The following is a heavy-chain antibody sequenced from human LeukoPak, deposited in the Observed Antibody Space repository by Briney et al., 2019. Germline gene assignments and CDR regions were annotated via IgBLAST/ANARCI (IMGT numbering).Heavy chain of an antibody. CDR2: IDRNGRER. V-gene: IGHV3-7*01. J-gene: IGHJ4*02. CDR1: GFTFSSYW. CDR3: ARDLVGASYY. Sequence: GGSLRLSCAASGFTFSSYWMSWVRQAPGKGLEWVANIDRNGRERYYMDSVKGRFTISRDNARNSLFLEMNSLRADDTGVYYCARDLVGASYYWGQGTLVTVSS. D-gene: IGHD1-26*01.